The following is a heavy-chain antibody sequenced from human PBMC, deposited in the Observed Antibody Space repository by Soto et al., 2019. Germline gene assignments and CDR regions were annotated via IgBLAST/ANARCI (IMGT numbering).Heavy chain of an antibody. V-gene: IGHV4-59*01. CDR1: GDSISRYY. CDR2: IHYSGST. D-gene: IGHD3-22*01. Sequence: SETLSLTCTVSGDSISRYYWSWIRQPPGKGLEWIGYIHYSGSTNYNPSLKSRVTISVDTSKNQFSLELSSVTAADTAVYYCARAVLPYYYDSSGYFFDYWGQGTLVTVSS. J-gene: IGHJ4*02. CDR3: ARAVLPYYYDSSGYFFDY.